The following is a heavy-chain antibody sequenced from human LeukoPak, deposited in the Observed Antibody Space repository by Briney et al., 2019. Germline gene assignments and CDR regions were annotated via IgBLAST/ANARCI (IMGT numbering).Heavy chain of an antibody. J-gene: IGHJ4*02. V-gene: IGHV3-7*01. D-gene: IGHD3-22*01. CDR2: IKQDGSQK. CDR1: GFTFSTSW. Sequence: GGSLRLSCAASGFTFSTSWMTWVRQAPGKGLEWVANIKQDGSQKYYVDSVKGRFTISRDNAKNSLHLQMNSLRAEDTAVYYCARDGKNYYDSSGYSDYWGQGTLVTVSS. CDR3: ARDGKNYYDSSGYSDY.